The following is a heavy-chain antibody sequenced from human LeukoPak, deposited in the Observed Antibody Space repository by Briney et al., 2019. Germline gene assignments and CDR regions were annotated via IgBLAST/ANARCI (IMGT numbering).Heavy chain of an antibody. Sequence: GMFRRRSCAGSGFAGEECAMRWVRQAQGKGLEWVSGISWNSGGIGYADSVKGRFTISRDNAKNSVYLQMNSLRAEDTALYYCAKGYSYGYDYFDYWGQGTLVTVSS. CDR1: GFAGEECA. D-gene: IGHD5-18*01. V-gene: IGHV3-9*01. CDR3: AKGYSYGYDYFDY. CDR2: ISWNSGGI. J-gene: IGHJ4*02.